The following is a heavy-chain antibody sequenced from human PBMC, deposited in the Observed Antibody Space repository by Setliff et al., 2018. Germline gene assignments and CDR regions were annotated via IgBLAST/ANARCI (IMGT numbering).Heavy chain of an antibody. D-gene: IGHD3-22*01. CDR2: IRHDGNNK. CDR1: GFSFSNHG. J-gene: IGHJ4*02. CDR3: AKELIEVLMTGLEF. Sequence: PGESLKISCAGSGFSFSNHGMHWVRQAPGKGLEWVAFIRHDGNNKYYRDSVRGRFTISRDNSKNTVYLQMNSLRPEDTAVYFCAKELIEVLMTGLEFWGQGTMVTVSS. V-gene: IGHV3-30*02.